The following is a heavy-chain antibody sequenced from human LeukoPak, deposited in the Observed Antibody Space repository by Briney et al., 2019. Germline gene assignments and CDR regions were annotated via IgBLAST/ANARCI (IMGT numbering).Heavy chain of an antibody. CDR1: GGSISTYY. CDR2: IYYSGFT. CDR3: ARDVGNSGYNASDI. Sequence: SETLSLTCTVSGGSISTYYWSWIRQPPGKGLEWIGYIYYSGFTNYNPALKSRVTTSVDTSKNQISLKLSSVTAADTAVYYCARDVGNSGYNASDIWGQGTMVTVSS. V-gene: IGHV4-59*01. J-gene: IGHJ3*02. D-gene: IGHD2/OR15-2a*01.